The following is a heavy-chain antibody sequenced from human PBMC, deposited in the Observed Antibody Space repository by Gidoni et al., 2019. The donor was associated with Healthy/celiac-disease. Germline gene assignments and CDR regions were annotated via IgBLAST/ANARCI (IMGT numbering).Heavy chain of an antibody. V-gene: IGHV3-33*01. CDR1: GFTFSSYG. J-gene: IGHJ4*02. CDR3: AREGFVVVPAARGGREYYFDY. D-gene: IGHD2-2*01. Sequence: QVQLVESGGGVVQPGRSLRLSCAAAGFTFSSYGMHWVRQAPGKGLEWVAVIWYDGSNKYYADSVKGRFTISRDNSKNTLYLQMNSLRAEDTAVYYCAREGFVVVPAARGGREYYFDYWGQGTLVTVSS. CDR2: IWYDGSNK.